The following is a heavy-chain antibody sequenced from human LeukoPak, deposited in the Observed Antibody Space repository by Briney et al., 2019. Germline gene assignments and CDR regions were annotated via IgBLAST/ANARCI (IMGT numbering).Heavy chain of an antibody. J-gene: IGHJ5*02. CDR3: ARAGGRSWFDP. Sequence: ASVKVSCKASGYTSTSYYMHWVRQAPGQGLEWMGIINPNGGGTTYAQKFQGRVTITTDESTSTAYMELSRLRSEDTAVYYCARAGGRSWFDPWGQGALVTVSS. V-gene: IGHV1-46*01. CDR2: INPNGGGT. CDR1: GYTSTSYY.